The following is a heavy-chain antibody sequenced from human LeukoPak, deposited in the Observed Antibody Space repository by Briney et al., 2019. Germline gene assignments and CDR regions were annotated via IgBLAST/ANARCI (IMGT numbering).Heavy chain of an antibody. CDR1: GFTFSRHP. Sequence: GGSLRLSCAASGFTFSRHPMHWVRQAPGKGLEWVAVIVYDGSEKYYKESVKGRFTISRDNAKNSLYLQMNSLRAEDTAVYYCARVRSGTFDIWGQGTMVTVSS. D-gene: IGHD3-10*01. CDR3: ARVRSGTFDI. CDR2: IVYDGSEK. J-gene: IGHJ3*02. V-gene: IGHV3-30*04.